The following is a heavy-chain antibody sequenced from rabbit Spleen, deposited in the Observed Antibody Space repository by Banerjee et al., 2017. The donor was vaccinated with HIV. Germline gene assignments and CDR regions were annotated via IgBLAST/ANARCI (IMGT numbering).Heavy chain of an antibody. V-gene: IGHV1S45*01. CDR1: GVSLNDKDV. J-gene: IGHJ4*01. Sequence: QEQLEEFGGGLVKPEGSLTLTCKASGVSLNDKDVMCWVRQAPGKGLEWIACINIVTGKSVYASWAKGRFTMSRTSSTTVTLQMTSLTVTDTATYFCAREKSGNYGYDLWGQGTLVTVS. D-gene: IGHD6-1*01. CDR2: INIVTGKS. CDR3: AREKSGNYGYDL.